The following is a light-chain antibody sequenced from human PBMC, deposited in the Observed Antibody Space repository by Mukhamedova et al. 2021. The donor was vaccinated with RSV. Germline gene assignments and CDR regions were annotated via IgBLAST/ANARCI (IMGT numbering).Light chain of an antibody. V-gene: IGKV1-5*03. CDR2: KAS. CDR3: QQYNSYPWT. CDR1: SISSW. Sequence: SISSWLAWYQQKPGKAPKLLIYKASSLESGVPSRFSGSGSGTEFTLTISSLQPDDFATYYCQQYNSYPWTFGQG. J-gene: IGKJ1*01.